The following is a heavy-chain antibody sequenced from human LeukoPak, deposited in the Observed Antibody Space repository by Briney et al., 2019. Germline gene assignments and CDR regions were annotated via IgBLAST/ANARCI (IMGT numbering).Heavy chain of an antibody. CDR2: ISYDGSNK. D-gene: IGHD5-12*01. Sequence: GGSLRLSCAASGFTFSSYAMHWVRQAPGKGLEWVAVISYDGSNKYYADSVKGRFTISRDNSKNTLSLQMNSLRAEDTAVYYCARRGPYSAYDYYYYGMDVWGKGTTVTVPS. CDR1: GFTFSSYA. V-gene: IGHV3-30*04. CDR3: ARRGPYSAYDYYYYGMDV. J-gene: IGHJ6*04.